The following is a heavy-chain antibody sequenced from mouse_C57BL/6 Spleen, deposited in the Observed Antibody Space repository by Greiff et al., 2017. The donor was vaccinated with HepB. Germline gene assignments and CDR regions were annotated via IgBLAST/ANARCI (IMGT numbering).Heavy chain of an antibody. D-gene: IGHD2-5*01. CDR3: PYSKSPYYYAMDY. J-gene: IGHJ4*01. CDR2: IDPENGDT. CDR1: GFNIKDDY. V-gene: IGHV14-4*01. Sequence: EVQRVESGAELVRPGASVKLSCTASGFNIKDDYMHWVKQRPEQGLEWIGWIDPENGDTEYASKFQGKATITADTSSNTAYLQLCSLTSEDTAVYYCPYSKSPYYYAMDYWGQGTSVTVSS.